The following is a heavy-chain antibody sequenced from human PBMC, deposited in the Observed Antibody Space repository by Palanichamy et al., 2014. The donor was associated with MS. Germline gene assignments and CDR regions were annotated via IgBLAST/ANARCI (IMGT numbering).Heavy chain of an antibody. CDR2: INTNTGNP. J-gene: IGHJ4*02. CDR1: GFIFTTYA. CDR3: ARERLTRFDY. Sequence: QVQLVQSGSELKEPGASVKVSCKTSGFIFTTYAVNWVRQAPGQGLEWLGWINTNTGNPTYAQGLAGRFVFSLDTSVTTAYLQISGLKAEDTAVYYCARERLTRFDYWGQGTQVTVSS. V-gene: IGHV7-4-1*02.